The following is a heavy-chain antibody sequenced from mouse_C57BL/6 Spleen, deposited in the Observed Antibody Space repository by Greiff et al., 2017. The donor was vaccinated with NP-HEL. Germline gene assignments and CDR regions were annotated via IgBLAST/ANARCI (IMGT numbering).Heavy chain of an antibody. CDR1: GYAFTNYL. Sequence: VQLQQSGAELVRPGTSVKVSCKASGYAFTNYLIEWVKQRPGQGLEWIGVINPGSGGTNYNEKFKGKATLTADKSSSTAYMQLSSLTSEDSAVYFCARGGLYPYFDYWGQGTTLTVSS. D-gene: IGHD2-12*01. J-gene: IGHJ2*01. CDR3: ARGGLYPYFDY. CDR2: INPGSGGT. V-gene: IGHV1-54*01.